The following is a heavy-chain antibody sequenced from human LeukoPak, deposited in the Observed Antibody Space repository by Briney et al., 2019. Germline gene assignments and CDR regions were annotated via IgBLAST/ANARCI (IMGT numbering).Heavy chain of an antibody. V-gene: IGHV1-2*02. J-gene: IGHJ4*02. CDR3: ARDLYNWNDEGYFDY. CDR2: INPNSGGT. CDR1: GYTFTGYY. Sequence: ASVKVSCKASGYTFTGYYMHWVRQAPGQGLEWMGWINPNSGGTNYAQKFQGRVTMTRDTSISTAYMELSRLSSDDTAVYYCARDLYNWNDEGYFDYWGQGTLVTVSS. D-gene: IGHD1-1*01.